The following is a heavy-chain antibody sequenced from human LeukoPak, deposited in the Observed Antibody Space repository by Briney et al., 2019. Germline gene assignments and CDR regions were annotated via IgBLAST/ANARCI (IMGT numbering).Heavy chain of an antibody. J-gene: IGHJ3*02. CDR2: IYTSGST. V-gene: IGHV4-61*02. D-gene: IGHD5-12*01. Sequence: SETLSLTCTVSGGSISSGSYYWSWIRQPAGKGLEWIGRIYTSGSTNYNPSLKSRVTISADTSKNQFSLKLSSVTAADTAVYYCVRATPPNAWLAIDDAFDIWGQGTMVTVSS. CDR1: GGSISSGSYY. CDR3: VRATPPNAWLAIDDAFDI.